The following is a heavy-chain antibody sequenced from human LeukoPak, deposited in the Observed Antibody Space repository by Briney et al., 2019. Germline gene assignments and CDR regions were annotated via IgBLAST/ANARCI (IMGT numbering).Heavy chain of an antibody. CDR2: ISSSGSTI. CDR3: ARGPNKVELSY. D-gene: IGHD2-8*01. Sequence: GGSLRLSCAASGFTFSSYEMNWVRQAPGKGLEWVSYISSSGSTIYYADSVKGRFTISRDNAKNSLYLQMNSLRAEDTAVYYCARGPNKVELSYCGQGTLVTVSS. J-gene: IGHJ4*02. V-gene: IGHV3-48*03. CDR1: GFTFSSYE.